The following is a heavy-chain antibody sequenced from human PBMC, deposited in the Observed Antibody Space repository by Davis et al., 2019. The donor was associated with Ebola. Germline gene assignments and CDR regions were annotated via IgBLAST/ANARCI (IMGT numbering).Heavy chain of an antibody. D-gene: IGHD3-3*01. CDR1: GYTFTGYY. CDR3: ARDWYYDFWSGYYRGYYYYGMDV. J-gene: IGHJ6*02. V-gene: IGHV1-46*01. Sequence: AASVKVSCKASGYTFTGYYMHWLRQAPGQGLERMGIINPSGGSTSYAQKFQGRVTMTRDTSKSTVYMELSSLRSEDTAVYYCARDWYYDFWSGYYRGYYYYGMDVWGQGTTVTVSS. CDR2: INPSGGST.